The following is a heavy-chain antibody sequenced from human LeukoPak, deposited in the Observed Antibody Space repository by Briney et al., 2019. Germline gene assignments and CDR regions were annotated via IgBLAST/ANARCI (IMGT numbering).Heavy chain of an antibody. V-gene: IGHV5-51*01. D-gene: IGHD2-2*01. CDR2: IYPGGSDT. J-gene: IGHJ4*02. CDR1: GYSFTTYW. CDR3: ARRQGCSSTSCPPDY. Sequence: GESLKISCRGSGYSFTTYWIGWVRQMPGKGLEWMGIIYPGGSDTRYSPSFQGQVTMSADKSINTAYLQWSSLKASDTAMYYCARRQGCSSTSCPPDYWGQGTLVTVSS.